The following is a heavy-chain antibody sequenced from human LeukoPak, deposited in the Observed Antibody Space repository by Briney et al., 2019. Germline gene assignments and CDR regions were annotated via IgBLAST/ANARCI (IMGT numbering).Heavy chain of an antibody. V-gene: IGHV3-7*01. Sequence: GGSLRLSCAASGFTFSTYWMNWVRQAPGKGLEWVANIEQDGREKNYVDSVKGRFTISRDNAKNSLYLQMSSLRAEDTAVYYCARNLPSDYWGQGTLVTVSS. CDR1: GFTFSTYW. CDR3: ARNLPSDY. CDR2: IEQDGREK. J-gene: IGHJ4*02.